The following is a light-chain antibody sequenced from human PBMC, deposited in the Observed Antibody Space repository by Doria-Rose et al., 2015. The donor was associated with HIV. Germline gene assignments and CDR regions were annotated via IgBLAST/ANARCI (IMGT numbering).Light chain of an antibody. CDR2: WAS. J-gene: IGKJ3*01. CDR3: QQYYDTPS. V-gene: IGKV4-1*01. Sequence: DIQVTQSPESLGMSLGERATLNCKSNQSHLYTSKNYLAWYQQKPGQPPKLLIYWASTRQSGVPARFSGSGSGTDFTLTISSLEAEDVAVYYCQQYYDTPSFGPGTTVDIK. CDR1: QSHLYTSKNY.